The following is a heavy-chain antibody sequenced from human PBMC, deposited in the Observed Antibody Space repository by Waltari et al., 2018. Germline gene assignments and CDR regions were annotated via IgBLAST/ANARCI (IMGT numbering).Heavy chain of an antibody. Sequence: QLQLQESGPGLVKPSETLSLTCTVSGGSISSSSYYWGWIRQPPGKGLEWIGSIYYSGSTYYNPSLKSRVTISVDTSKNQFSLKLSSVTAADTAVYYCARERWLHPGGWFDPWGQGTLVTVSS. CDR3: ARERWLHPGGWFDP. D-gene: IGHD5-12*01. V-gene: IGHV4-39*07. CDR2: IYYSGST. CDR1: GGSISSSSYY. J-gene: IGHJ5*02.